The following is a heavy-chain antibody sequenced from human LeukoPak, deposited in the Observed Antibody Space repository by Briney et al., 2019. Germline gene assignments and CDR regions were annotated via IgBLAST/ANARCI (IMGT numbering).Heavy chain of an antibody. CDR1: GFIFSHFG. CDR3: ARVPYEFDSTTFLEY. Sequence: GTSLRLSCEASGFIFSHFGLHWVRQSSDRGLEWLASIWYDGSNIDYADSVRGRLTISRDNSKRTLYLQMNSLTAEDTAIYYCARVPYEFDSTTFLEYWGQGTLVAVSS. V-gene: IGHV3-33*01. CDR2: IWYDGSNI. J-gene: IGHJ4*02. D-gene: IGHD2/OR15-2a*01.